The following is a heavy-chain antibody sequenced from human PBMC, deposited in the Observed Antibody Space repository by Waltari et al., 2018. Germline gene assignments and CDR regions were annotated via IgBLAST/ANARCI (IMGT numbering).Heavy chain of an antibody. CDR2: NHSEGRDT. Sequence: EVQLVESGGGLVQPGGSLRLSCAASGFSFSSYWMHWVRQAAGKGLVWVALNHSEGRDTNSADSVEGRFTIVRDNAKNTLYLQMNSLGAEDTAVFYCARGGGGNGYDAFDIWGHGAMVTVSS. CDR1: GFSFSSYW. V-gene: IGHV3-74*01. CDR3: ARGGGGNGYDAFDI. D-gene: IGHD2-15*01. J-gene: IGHJ3*02.